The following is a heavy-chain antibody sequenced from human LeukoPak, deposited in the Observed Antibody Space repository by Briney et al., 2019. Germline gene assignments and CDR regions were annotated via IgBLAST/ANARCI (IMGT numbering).Heavy chain of an antibody. Sequence: ASVKVSCKASRYTFTSYYMHWVRQAPGQELEWMGIINSIGGSTSYAQKFQGRVTMSRDTSTSTDYMELSSLTSEDTAVYYCARGLRRYFDHWGQGTLVTVSS. J-gene: IGHJ4*02. CDR1: RYTFTSYY. CDR3: ARGLRRYFDH. CDR2: INSIGGST. V-gene: IGHV1-46*01. D-gene: IGHD4-17*01.